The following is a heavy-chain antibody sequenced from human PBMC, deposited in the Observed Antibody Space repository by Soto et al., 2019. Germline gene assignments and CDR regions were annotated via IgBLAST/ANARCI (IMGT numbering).Heavy chain of an antibody. V-gene: IGHV4-59*08. CDR2: IYYSGST. D-gene: IGHD3-10*01. Sequence: SETLSLTCTVSGVSISSYYWSWIRQPPGKGLEWIGYIYYSGSTNYNPSLKSRVTISVDTSKNQFSLKLSSVTAADTAVYYCARSYGSRNWFDPWGQGTLVTVSS. CDR3: ARSYGSRNWFDP. J-gene: IGHJ5*02. CDR1: GVSISSYY.